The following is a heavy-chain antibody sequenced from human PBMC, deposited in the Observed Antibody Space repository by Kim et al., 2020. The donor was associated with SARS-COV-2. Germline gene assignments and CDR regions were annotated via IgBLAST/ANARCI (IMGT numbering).Heavy chain of an antibody. Sequence: SVKVSCKASGGTFSSYAISWVRQAPGQGLEWMGGIIPIFGTANYAQKFQGRVTITADESTSTAYMELSSLRSEDTAVYYCARCYSYAAWSFDYWGQGTLVTVSS. CDR2: IIPIFGTA. CDR3: ARCYSYAAWSFDY. J-gene: IGHJ4*02. CDR1: GGTFSSYA. V-gene: IGHV1-69*13. D-gene: IGHD5-18*01.